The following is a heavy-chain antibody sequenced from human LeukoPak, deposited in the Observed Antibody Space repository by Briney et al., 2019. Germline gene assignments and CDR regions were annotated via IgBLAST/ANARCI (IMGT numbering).Heavy chain of an antibody. CDR3: ARGGYYYDSSGYYADYYYYYGMDV. V-gene: IGHV4-34*01. D-gene: IGHD3-22*01. CDR1: GGSFSGYY. J-gene: IGHJ6*02. CDR2: INHSGST. Sequence: SETLSLTCAVYGGSFSGYYWSWLRQPPGKGLEWIGEINHSGSTNYNPSLKSRVTISVDTSKNQFSLKLSSVTAADTAVYYCARGGYYYDSSGYYADYYYYYGMDVWGQGTTVTVSS.